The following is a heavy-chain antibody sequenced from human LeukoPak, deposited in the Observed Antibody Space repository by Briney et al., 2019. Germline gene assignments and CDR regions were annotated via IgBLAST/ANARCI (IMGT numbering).Heavy chain of an antibody. V-gene: IGHV3-48*03. CDR3: ARTRSRYYDILTGIYYYYYYMDV. CDR2: ISSSGSTI. CDR1: GFTFSSYE. J-gene: IGHJ6*03. Sequence: GGSLRLSCAASGFTFSSYEMNWVRQAPGKGLEWVSYISSSGSTIYYADSVKGRFTISRDNAKNSLYLQMNNLRAEDTAVYYCARTRSRYYDILTGIYYYYYYMDVWGKGTTVTISS. D-gene: IGHD3-9*01.